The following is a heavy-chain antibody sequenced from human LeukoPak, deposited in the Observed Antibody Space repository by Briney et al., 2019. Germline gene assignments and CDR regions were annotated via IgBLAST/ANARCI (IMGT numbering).Heavy chain of an antibody. J-gene: IGHJ4*02. CDR2: VFYTGKT. Sequence: PSETLSLTCTVSGSSVSTSDYCWGWIRQSPVKGLEWIGDVFYTGKTNYNPSLRGRATISIDTSKNQFSLKLTYVTAADSAVYYCARVFDSWGRGTLVTVSS. CDR3: ARVFDS. V-gene: IGHV4-39*07. CDR1: GSSVSTSDYC.